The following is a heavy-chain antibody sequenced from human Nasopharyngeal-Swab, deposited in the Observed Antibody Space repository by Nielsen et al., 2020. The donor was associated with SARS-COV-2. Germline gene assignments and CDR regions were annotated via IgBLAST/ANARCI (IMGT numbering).Heavy chain of an antibody. CDR2: IVVGSGNT. D-gene: IGHD3-10*01. CDR1: GFTFTSPA. CDR3: AADQGVQGARGDY. V-gene: IGHV1-58*01. Sequence: SVKVSCKASGFTFTSPAVQWVRQARGQRLEWIGWIVVGSGNTNYARKFQERVTITRDMSTSTAYMELSSLRSEDTAVYYCAADQGVQGARGDYWGQGTLVTVSS. J-gene: IGHJ4*02.